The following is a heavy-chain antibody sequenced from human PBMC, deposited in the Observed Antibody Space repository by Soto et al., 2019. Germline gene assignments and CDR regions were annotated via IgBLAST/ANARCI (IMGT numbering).Heavy chain of an antibody. J-gene: IGHJ6*01. Sequence: QVQLVQSGAEVKKPGSSVKVSCKTSGGTFRTSAISWVRQAPGQGLEWMGGIMPVFPTPDYAQKFQGRATITADESTGTAYMELSSLRSEDTAVYYCAREKDRQQLGGNYYFILDVWGQGTTVTVSS. CDR3: AREKDRQQLGGNYYFILDV. V-gene: IGHV1-69*12. CDR1: GGTFRTSA. CDR2: IMPVFPTP. D-gene: IGHD3-3*02.